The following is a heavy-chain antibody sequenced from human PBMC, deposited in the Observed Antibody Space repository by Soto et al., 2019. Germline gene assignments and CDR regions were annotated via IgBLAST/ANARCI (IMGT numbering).Heavy chain of an antibody. J-gene: IGHJ4*02. V-gene: IGHV3-23*01. CDR1: GFTFSNSA. CDR2: ISDSGDIA. CDR3: AKEPFDY. Sequence: GGSLRLCCAASGFTFSNSALTWARLAPGMGLGWVSAISDSGDIAYYADSVKGRITISRDNSKNTLFLQMNSLRAEDTAVYYCAKEPFDYWGQGTLVTVSS.